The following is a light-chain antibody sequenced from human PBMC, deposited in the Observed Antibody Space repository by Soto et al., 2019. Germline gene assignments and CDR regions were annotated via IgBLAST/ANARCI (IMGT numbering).Light chain of an antibody. CDR2: DTY. CDR3: QQYNNWPPIT. CDR1: QSVSIK. Sequence: EIVMTQSPATLSVSPGERATLSCRASQSVSIKLAWYQQKPGPAPRPLIYDTYTRATGIPARFSGSGSGTEFTLTISSLQSEDFAVYYCQQYNNWPPITFGQGTRLEI. J-gene: IGKJ5*01. V-gene: IGKV3-15*01.